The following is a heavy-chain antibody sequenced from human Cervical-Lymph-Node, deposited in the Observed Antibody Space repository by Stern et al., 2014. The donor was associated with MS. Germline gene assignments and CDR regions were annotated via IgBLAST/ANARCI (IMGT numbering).Heavy chain of an antibody. D-gene: IGHD5-18*01. J-gene: IGHJ6*02. CDR1: GYTFISYD. CDR3: VRGGFSYGYGLDA. V-gene: IGHV1-8*01. Sequence: QVQLGQSGSQVRKPGASVKVSCQASGYTFISYDIFWVRQATGQGLEWMGWMNPNNANTGYAQKFQGRVTMTRNISISTAYMELSSLRADDTAVYYCVRGGFSYGYGLDAWGQGTAVIVSS. CDR2: MNPNNANT.